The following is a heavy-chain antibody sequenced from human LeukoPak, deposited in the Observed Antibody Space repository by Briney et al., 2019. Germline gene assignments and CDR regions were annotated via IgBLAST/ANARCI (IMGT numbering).Heavy chain of an antibody. Sequence: SETLSLTCAVYGGSFSGYYWSWIRQPPGKGLEWIGEINHSGSTNYNPSLKSRVTISVDTSKNQFSLKLSSVTAADTAVYYCARVRASRGNGDLDYWGQGTMVTVSP. D-gene: IGHD2-8*01. J-gene: IGHJ4*03. CDR2: INHSGST. V-gene: IGHV4-34*01. CDR3: ARVRASRGNGDLDY. CDR1: GGSFSGYY.